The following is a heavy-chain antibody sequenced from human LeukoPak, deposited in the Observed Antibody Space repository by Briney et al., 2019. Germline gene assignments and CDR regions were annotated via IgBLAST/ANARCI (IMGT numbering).Heavy chain of an antibody. D-gene: IGHD2-2*01. CDR2: INQDGSEK. J-gene: IGHJ4*02. Sequence: GGSLRLSCAASGFTFSNAWMSWVRQTPGKGLEWVANINQDGSEKYYVDSVKGRFTISRDNARNSLYLQMNSLRTEDTSVYYCAPHCSSASCPDYWGQGTLVTVSS. CDR3: APHCSSASCPDY. V-gene: IGHV3-7*01. CDR1: GFTFSNAW.